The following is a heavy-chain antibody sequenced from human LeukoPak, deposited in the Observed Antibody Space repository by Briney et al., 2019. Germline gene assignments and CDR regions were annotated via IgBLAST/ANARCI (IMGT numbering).Heavy chain of an antibody. J-gene: IGHJ4*02. V-gene: IGHV4-59*12. CDR1: GGSIHNNY. CDR2: IYHSGST. Sequence: SETLSLTCTVSGGSIHNNYWSWIRQPPGKGLEWIGYIYHSGSTSYNPSLESRVTISVVRSKNQFSLMLSSVTAADTAFYYCARDLGTGGGSYYFDYWGQGTLVTVSS. CDR3: ARDLGTGGGSYYFDY. D-gene: IGHD7-27*01.